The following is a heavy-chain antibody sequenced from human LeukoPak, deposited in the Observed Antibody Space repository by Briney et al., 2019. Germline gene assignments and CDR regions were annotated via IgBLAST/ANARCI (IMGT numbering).Heavy chain of an antibody. J-gene: IGHJ4*02. CDR2: MNPNSGNT. CDR1: GYTFTSYD. Sequence: ASVKVSCKASGYTFTSYDINWVRQATGQGLEWMGWMNPNSGNTNYAQKLQGRVTMTTDTSTSTAYMELRSLRSDDTAVYYCARDSSSGPGDYWGQGTLVTVSS. V-gene: IGHV1-18*01. D-gene: IGHD3-10*01. CDR3: ARDSSSGPGDY.